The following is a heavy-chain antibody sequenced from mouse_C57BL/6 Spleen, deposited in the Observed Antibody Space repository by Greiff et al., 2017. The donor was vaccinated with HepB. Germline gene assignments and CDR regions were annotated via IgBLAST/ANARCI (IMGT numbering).Heavy chain of an antibody. D-gene: IGHD1-1*01. V-gene: IGHV1-80*01. CDR1: GYAFSSYW. CDR3: ARHYGSSYKYYYAMDY. J-gene: IGHJ4*01. CDR2: IYPGDGDT. Sequence: QVQLQQSGAELVKPGASVKISCKASGYAFSSYWMNWVKQRPGKGLEWIGQIYPGDGDTNYNGKFKGKATLTADKSSSTAYMQLSSLTSEDSAVYFCARHYGSSYKYYYAMDYWGQGTSVTVSS.